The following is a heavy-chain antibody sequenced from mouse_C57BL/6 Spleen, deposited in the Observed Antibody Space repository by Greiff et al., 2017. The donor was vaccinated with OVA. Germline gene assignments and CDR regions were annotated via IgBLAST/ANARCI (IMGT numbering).Heavy chain of an antibody. Sequence: VQLQQPGAELVKPGASVKLSCKASGYTFTSYWMHWVKQRPGQGLEWIGMIHPNSGSTNYNEKFKSKATLTVDKSSSTAYMQLSSLTSEDSAVYYCARDDSFGRDPFAYWGQGTLVTVSA. CDR3: ARDDSFGRDPFAY. D-gene: IGHD1-1*01. CDR2: IHPNSGST. V-gene: IGHV1-64*01. CDR1: GYTFTSYW. J-gene: IGHJ3*01.